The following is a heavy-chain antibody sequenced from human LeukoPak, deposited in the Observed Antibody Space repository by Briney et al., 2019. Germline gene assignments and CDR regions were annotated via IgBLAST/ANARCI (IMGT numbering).Heavy chain of an antibody. CDR3: AKRLVCTTTHCYGFDF. CDR1: GITVSGHG. J-gene: IGHJ4*02. V-gene: IGHV3-30*18. Sequence: GRSLRLSCTASGITVSGHGLHWVRQAPGKGLEWLSLISYDGRNKYYADSVKGRFTISRDNSKNTVSLQMNSLRGEDTAIYYCAKRLVCTTTHCYGFDFWGRGTLVTVSS. CDR2: ISYDGRNK. D-gene: IGHD2-2*01.